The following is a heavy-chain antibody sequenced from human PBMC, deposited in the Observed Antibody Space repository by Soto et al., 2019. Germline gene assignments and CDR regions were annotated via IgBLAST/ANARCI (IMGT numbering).Heavy chain of an antibody. V-gene: IGHV2-5*02. Sequence: QITLKESGPTVVKPTQTLTLTCTFSGFSLSTSGVGVGWIRQPPGKALEWLALIYWDNNKRYSPSLKSRLTITKDTSKNKVVLTMTNMDPVDTATYYCEHSKNPPYNWNYDCYFDYWGQGTLVTVSS. J-gene: IGHJ4*02. CDR2: IYWDNNK. D-gene: IGHD1-7*01. CDR3: EHSKNPPYNWNYDCYFDY. CDR1: GFSLSTSGVG.